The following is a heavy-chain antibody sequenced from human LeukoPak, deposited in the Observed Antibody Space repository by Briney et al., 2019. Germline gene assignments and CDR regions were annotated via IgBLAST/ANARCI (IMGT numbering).Heavy chain of an antibody. CDR3: ARKYYYDSSGYYPLDY. J-gene: IGHJ4*02. D-gene: IGHD3-22*01. CDR1: GFTFSSYW. CDR2: INTDGSST. Sequence: GGSLRLSCAASGFTFSSYWMHWVRQAPGKGLVWVSRINTDGSSTSYADSVKGRFTISGDNAKNTLYLQMNSLRAEDTAVYYCARKYYYDSSGYYPLDYWGQGTLVTVSS. V-gene: IGHV3-74*01.